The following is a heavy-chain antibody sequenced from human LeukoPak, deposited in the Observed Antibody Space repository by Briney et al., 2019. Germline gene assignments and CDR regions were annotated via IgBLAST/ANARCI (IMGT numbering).Heavy chain of an antibody. J-gene: IGHJ4*02. CDR3: AKDVSSTSKPYYFDY. V-gene: IGHV3-23*01. Sequence: PGGSLRLSCAASGFTFSSYAMSWVRQAPGKGLEWVSAISGSGGSTYYADSVKGRFTISRDNSKNTLYLQMNSLRAEDTAVYYCAKDVSSTSKPYYFDYWGQGTLVTVSS. D-gene: IGHD2-2*01. CDR2: ISGSGGST. CDR1: GFTFSSYA.